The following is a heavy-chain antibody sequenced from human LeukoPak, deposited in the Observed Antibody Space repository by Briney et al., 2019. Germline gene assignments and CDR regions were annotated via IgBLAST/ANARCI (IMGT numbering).Heavy chain of an antibody. D-gene: IGHD4-11*01. V-gene: IGHV4-59*08. CDR1: GASTNSYY. Sequence: PSETLSLTCTVSGASTNSYYWSWIRQPPGKGLEWLGYIYYSGITNYNPSLKSRVTISVDTSRNQFSLKLSSVTAADTAVYYCASGMTTVTHWGQGTLVTVSS. CDR3: ASGMTTVTH. J-gene: IGHJ1*01. CDR2: IYYSGIT.